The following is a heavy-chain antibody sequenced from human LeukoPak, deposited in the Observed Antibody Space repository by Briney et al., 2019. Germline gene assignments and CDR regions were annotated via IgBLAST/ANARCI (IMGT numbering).Heavy chain of an antibody. V-gene: IGHV1-2*02. CDR1: GYTFTGYY. D-gene: IGHD6-19*01. CDR3: AREIAVAGTRED. J-gene: IGHJ4*02. Sequence: ASVRVSCKASGYTFTGYYMHWVRQAPGQGLEWMGGINPNSGGTNYAQKFQGRVTVTRDTSISTAYMELSRLRSDDTAVYYCAREIAVAGTREDWGQGTLVTVSS. CDR2: INPNSGGT.